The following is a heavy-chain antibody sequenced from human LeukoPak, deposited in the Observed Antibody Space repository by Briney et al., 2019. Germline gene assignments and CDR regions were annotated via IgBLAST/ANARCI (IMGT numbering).Heavy chain of an antibody. CDR1: GFTFSSYW. D-gene: IGHD3-22*01. CDR3: ARDYYDSSGYYLGY. CDR2: IKQDGSEK. J-gene: IGHJ4*02. V-gene: IGHV3-7*01. Sequence: PGGSLRLSCAASGFTFSSYWMSWVRQAPGKGLEWVANIKQDGSEKYYVDSVKGRFTISRDNAKNSLYLQMNSLRAEDTAVYYCARDYYDSSGYYLGYWGQGTLVTVSS.